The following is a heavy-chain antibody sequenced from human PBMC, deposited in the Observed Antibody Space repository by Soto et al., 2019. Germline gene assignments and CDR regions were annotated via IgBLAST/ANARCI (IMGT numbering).Heavy chain of an antibody. D-gene: IGHD5-12*01. CDR2: IVVGSGNT. CDR1: GFTFTSSA. J-gene: IGHJ6*02. Sequence: SVKVSCKASGFTFTSSAVQWVRQARGQRLEWIGWIVVGSGNTNYAQKFQERVTITRDMSTSTAYMELSSLRSEDTAVYYCAAGGGSSVYYGMDVWGQGNTVTVSS. CDR3: AAGGGSSVYYGMDV. V-gene: IGHV1-58*01.